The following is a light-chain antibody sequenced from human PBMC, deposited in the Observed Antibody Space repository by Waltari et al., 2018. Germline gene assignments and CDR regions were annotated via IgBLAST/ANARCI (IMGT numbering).Light chain of an antibody. CDR3: QQHGTLPAT. CDR2: RAS. Sequence: ELVLTQSPGTASLSPGERVPLSCRASQSVGSSSLAWYQQKPGQAPRLVIYRASRRATGIPDRFSGSGSGTDFSLTISRLEPEEFAVYYCQQHGTLPATFGQGTKVEIK. V-gene: IGKV3-20*01. CDR1: QSVGSSS. J-gene: IGKJ1*01.